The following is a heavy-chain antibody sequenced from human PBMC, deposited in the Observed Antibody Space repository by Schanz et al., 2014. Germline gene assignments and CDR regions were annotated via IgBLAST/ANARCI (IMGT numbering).Heavy chain of an antibody. CDR3: ARDHTTESYYSAGPPIDY. CDR1: GFTFSTHA. Sequence: EVQLLESGGGLIQPGGSLRLSCAASGFTFSTHAMSWVRQAPGKGLEWVSAMNESHSTIYYADSVRGRFTISRDNSKNTLFLQMNSLRAEDTAVYYCARDHTTESYYSAGPPIDYWGQGTLLTVSS. J-gene: IGHJ4*02. CDR2: MNESHSTI. V-gene: IGHV3-23*01. D-gene: IGHD1-26*01.